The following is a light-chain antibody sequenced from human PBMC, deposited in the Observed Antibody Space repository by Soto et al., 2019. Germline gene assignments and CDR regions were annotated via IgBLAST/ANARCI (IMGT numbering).Light chain of an antibody. Sequence: DIQMTQSPSSLPASVGDRVTITCRASLGISNYLAWYKQRPGKVPKLLIYAASTLQSGVPSRFSASGSGTDFTLTISSLQPEDVATYYCQKYGSVPLTFGGGTKVEIK. CDR2: AAS. CDR1: LGISNY. CDR3: QKYGSVPLT. J-gene: IGKJ4*01. V-gene: IGKV1-27*01.